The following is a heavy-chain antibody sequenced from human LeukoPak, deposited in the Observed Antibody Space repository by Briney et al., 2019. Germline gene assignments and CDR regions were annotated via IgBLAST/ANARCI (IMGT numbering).Heavy chain of an antibody. V-gene: IGHV3-23*01. CDR1: GFTFSSYA. J-gene: IGHJ6*02. CDR3: AKDTSGSTSYSYHYGMDV. Sequence: GGSLRLSCVTSGFTFSSYAMSWVRQAPGKGLEWVSVISGSGGTTYYADSVKGRFTISRGNSKSTLYLQMNSLRAEDTAVYYCAKDTSGSTSYSYHYGMDVWGQGTTVTVSS. CDR2: ISGSGGTT. D-gene: IGHD1-26*01.